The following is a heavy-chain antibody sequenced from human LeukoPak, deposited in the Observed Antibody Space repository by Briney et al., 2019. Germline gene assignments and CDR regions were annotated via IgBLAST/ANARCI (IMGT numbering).Heavy chain of an antibody. V-gene: IGHV1-18*01. J-gene: IGHJ4*02. CDR3: ASPRTGYSSGWYYFDY. D-gene: IGHD6-19*01. CDR2: ISAYNGNT. CDR1: GYTFTSYG. Sequence: ASVKVSCKASGYTFTSYGISWFRQAPGQGLKGMGWISAYNGNTNYAQKLQGRVTMTTDTSTSTAYMELRSLRSDDTAVYYCASPRTGYSSGWYYFDYWGQGTLVTVSS.